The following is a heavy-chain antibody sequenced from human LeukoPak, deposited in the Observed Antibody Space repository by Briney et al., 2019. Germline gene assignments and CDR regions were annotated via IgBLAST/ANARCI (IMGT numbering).Heavy chain of an antibody. CDR2: INPSSGST. Sequence: ASVKVSCKASGYTFTRYYMHWVRQAPEQGLEWMGVINPSSGSTNYAQKFQGRVTMTRDTSTSTVYMELSSLRSEDTAIYYCVPRGAGDSSFGMDVWGQGTTVTVSS. CDR1: GYTFTRYY. V-gene: IGHV1-46*01. CDR3: VPRGAGDSSFGMDV. J-gene: IGHJ6*02. D-gene: IGHD6-6*01.